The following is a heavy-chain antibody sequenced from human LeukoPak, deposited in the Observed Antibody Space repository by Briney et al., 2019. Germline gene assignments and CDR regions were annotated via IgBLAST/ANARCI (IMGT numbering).Heavy chain of an antibody. CDR3: ARGDLVVTAIFPLSNWFDP. CDR2: IYHSGST. J-gene: IGHJ5*02. Sequence: SETLSLTCTVSGYSISSGYYWGWIRQPPGKGLEWIGSIYHSGSTYYNPSLKSRVTISVDTSKNQFSLKLSSVTAADTAVYYCARGDLVVTAIFPLSNWFDPWGQGTLVTVSS. D-gene: IGHD2-21*02. CDR1: GYSISSGYY. V-gene: IGHV4-38-2*02.